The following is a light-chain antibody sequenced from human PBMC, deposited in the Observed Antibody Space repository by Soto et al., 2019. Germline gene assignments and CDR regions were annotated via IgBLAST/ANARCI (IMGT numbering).Light chain of an antibody. Sequence: EIVLTQSPGTLSLSPGEGATLSCRASQSISSNFLAWYQQKRGQAPRLLIHGASNRATGIPDRFSGSGSGTDFTLTITRLEHEEFAVYYCQQYGGSPRTFGQGTKVEVK. CDR2: GAS. CDR3: QQYGGSPRT. J-gene: IGKJ1*01. V-gene: IGKV3-20*01. CDR1: QSISSNF.